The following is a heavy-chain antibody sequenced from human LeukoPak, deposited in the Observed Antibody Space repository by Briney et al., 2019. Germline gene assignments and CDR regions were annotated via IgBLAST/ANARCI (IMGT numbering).Heavy chain of an antibody. Sequence: SETLSLTCTVSGGSISSYYWSWIRQPPGKGLEWIGYIYYSGSTNYNPSPKSRVTISVDTSKNQFSLKLSSVTAADTAVYYCARVDYGSGSYRFDPWGQGTLVTVSS. V-gene: IGHV4-59*01. J-gene: IGHJ5*02. D-gene: IGHD3-10*01. CDR1: GGSISSYY. CDR3: ARVDYGSGSYRFDP. CDR2: IYYSGST.